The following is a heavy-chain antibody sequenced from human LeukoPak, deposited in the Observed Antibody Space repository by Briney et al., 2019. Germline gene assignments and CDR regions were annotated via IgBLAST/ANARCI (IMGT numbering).Heavy chain of an antibody. V-gene: IGHV1-8*01. D-gene: IGHD3-10*01. J-gene: IGHJ6*02. CDR3: ARTMVRGVPVGMDV. CDR1: GYTFTTYD. CDR2: MNPDSGNT. Sequence: ASVKVSCKASGYTFTTYDINWVRLATGQGLEYMGWMNPDSGNTGYAQKFQGRITMTSTTSMNTFYLEVSSLRSEDTAIYYCARTMVRGVPVGMDVWGQGTTVIASS.